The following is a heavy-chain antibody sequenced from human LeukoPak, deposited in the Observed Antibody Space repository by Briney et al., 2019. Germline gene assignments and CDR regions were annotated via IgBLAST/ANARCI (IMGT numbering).Heavy chain of an antibody. CDR2: IRYDGSIK. V-gene: IGHV3-30*02. D-gene: IGHD3-3*01. CDR1: GFTFSSYG. CDR3: AKVSPINPSGYLDY. Sequence: PGGSLRLSCAASGFTFSSYGVHWVRQAPGKGLDWVAFIRYDGSIKDYADSVKGRFTISRDNSRNTLYLQMNSLRADDTAIYYCAKVSPINPSGYLDYWGQGTLVTVSS. J-gene: IGHJ4*02.